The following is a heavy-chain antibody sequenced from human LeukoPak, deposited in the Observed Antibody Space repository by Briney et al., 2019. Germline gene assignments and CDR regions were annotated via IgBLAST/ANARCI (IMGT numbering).Heavy chain of an antibody. Sequence: GGSLRLSCAASEFSVGSNYMTWVRQAPGKGLEWVSLIYSGGSTYYADSVKGRFTISRDNAKNSLYLQMNSLRAEDTAVYYCARDLGVGVTMVRGVIITGAFDIWGQGTMVTVSS. D-gene: IGHD3-10*01. CDR3: ARDLGVGVTMVRGVIITGAFDI. J-gene: IGHJ3*02. CDR2: IYSGGST. CDR1: EFSVGSNY. V-gene: IGHV3-53*01.